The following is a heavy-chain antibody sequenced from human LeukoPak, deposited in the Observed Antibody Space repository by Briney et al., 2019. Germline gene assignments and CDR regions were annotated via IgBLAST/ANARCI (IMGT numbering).Heavy chain of an antibody. CDR1: GFTFSSYS. J-gene: IGHJ4*02. CDR3: ASIAARSPLDY. Sequence: GGSLRLSCAASGFTFSSYSMNWVRQAPGKGLEWVSYISSSSSTIYYADSVKGRFTISRDNAKNSLYLQMNSLRAEDTGVYYCASIAARSPLDYWGQGTLVTVSS. V-gene: IGHV3-48*01. CDR2: ISSSSSTI. D-gene: IGHD6-6*01.